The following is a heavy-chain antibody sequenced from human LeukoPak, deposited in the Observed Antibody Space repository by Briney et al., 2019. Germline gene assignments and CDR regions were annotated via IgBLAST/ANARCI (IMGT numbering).Heavy chain of an antibody. D-gene: IGHD3-22*01. J-gene: IGHJ3*02. V-gene: IGHV1-2*07. CDR2: INPNSGRT. CDR3: ARDYYDSSGYPPNAFDI. Sequence: GASVKVSCKASGYTFTSYAMNWVRQAPGQGLEWMGWINPNSGRTYYAHKFHGRVTMTMDTSISTAYMDLIRLTSDDTAVYYCARDYYDSSGYPPNAFDIWGQGTMVTVSS. CDR1: GYTFTSYA.